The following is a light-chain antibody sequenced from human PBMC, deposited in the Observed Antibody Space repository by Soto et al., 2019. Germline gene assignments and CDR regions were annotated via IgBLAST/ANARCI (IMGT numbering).Light chain of an antibody. Sequence: PGERPPLSCRASPSVTNYLAWYQQKPGQPPRLLIYGAFNRAAGIPARFSGSGSGTEFTLTISSLQSEDFAVYYCQQYNNWHLTFGGGTKVDIK. V-gene: IGKV3D-15*01. CDR1: PSVTNY. CDR3: QQYNNWHLT. J-gene: IGKJ4*01. CDR2: GAF.